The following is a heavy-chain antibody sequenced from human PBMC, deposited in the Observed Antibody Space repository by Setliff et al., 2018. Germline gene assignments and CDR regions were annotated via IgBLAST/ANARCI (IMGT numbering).Heavy chain of an antibody. Sequence: GASVKVSCKASGGTFNSYAISWVRQAPGQGLEWMGGIIPIFGSANYARKFQGRATVTADESTSTAYMELSSLRSEDTAVYYCARGSVEYSRGWYYFDYWAQGTLVTVSS. CDR1: GGTFNSYA. CDR3: ARGSVEYSRGWYYFDY. V-gene: IGHV1-69*13. J-gene: IGHJ4*02. D-gene: IGHD6-19*01. CDR2: IIPIFGSA.